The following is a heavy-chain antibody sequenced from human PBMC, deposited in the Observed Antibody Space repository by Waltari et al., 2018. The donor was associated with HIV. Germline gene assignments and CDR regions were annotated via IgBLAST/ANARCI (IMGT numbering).Heavy chain of an antibody. CDR2: ISYHGDDK. D-gene: IGHD6-19*01. CDR1: GFTFSSYA. Sequence: QVHLVESGGGVVQPGRSLRLSCPASGFTFSSYAMHWVRQAPGKGLEWVAVISYHGDDKYYADSVKGRFTISRDNSKNTLYLQMNSLRAEDTAVYYCAKGASGWSPGYWGQGTLVTVSS. CDR3: AKGASGWSPGY. V-gene: IGHV3-30*18. J-gene: IGHJ4*02.